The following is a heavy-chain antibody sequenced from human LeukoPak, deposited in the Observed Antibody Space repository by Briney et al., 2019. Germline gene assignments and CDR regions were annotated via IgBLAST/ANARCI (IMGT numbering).Heavy chain of an antibody. CDR1: GITVSGNY. J-gene: IGHJ4*02. CDR3: ARDRIAAPGPIHS. Sequence: GGSLRLSCAASGITVSGNYMSWVRQAPGKGLEWVSVIYTGGSTYYADSVKGRFTISRDISKNTLYLQTPSLRAEDPAVYYRARDRIAAPGPIHSWGPRTLVPLS. CDR2: IYTGGST. D-gene: IGHD6-13*01. V-gene: IGHV3-66*01.